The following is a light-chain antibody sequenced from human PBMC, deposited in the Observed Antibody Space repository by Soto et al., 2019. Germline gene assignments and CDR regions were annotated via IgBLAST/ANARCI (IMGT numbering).Light chain of an antibody. Sequence: AIQMTQSPSTLSASVGDRVTITCRASQGIGNELNWYQQKPGRAPKIMIYSASTLHNAAPSRFSGSGSGTDFTLTIISLQPGDFATYYCLHDYNFPFTFGQGTKLEIK. CDR1: QGIGNE. CDR3: LHDYNFPFT. CDR2: SAS. V-gene: IGKV1-6*01. J-gene: IGKJ2*01.